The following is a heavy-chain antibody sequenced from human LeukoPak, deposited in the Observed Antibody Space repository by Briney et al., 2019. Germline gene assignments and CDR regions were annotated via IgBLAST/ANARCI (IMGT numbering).Heavy chain of an antibody. Sequence: GGSLRLSCAASGFTFSTYAMSWVRQAPGKGLEWVSYISATGGTIYYADSVKGRFTISRDNAKNSLYLQMNSLRPEDTAVYYCARDLHIAAADYWGQGTLVIVSS. CDR2: ISATGGTI. CDR1: GFTFSTYA. D-gene: IGHD6-13*01. CDR3: ARDLHIAAADY. J-gene: IGHJ4*02. V-gene: IGHV3-48*04.